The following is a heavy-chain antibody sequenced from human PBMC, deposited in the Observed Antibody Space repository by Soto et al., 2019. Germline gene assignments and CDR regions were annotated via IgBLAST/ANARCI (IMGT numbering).Heavy chain of an antibody. D-gene: IGHD6-13*01. V-gene: IGHV4-30-2*01. CDR1: GGSISIGGYS. CDR2: IYHSGST. Sequence: SETLSLTCAVSGGSISIGGYSWSCIRQPPGKGLEWIGYIYHSGSTYYNPSLKSRVTISVDRSKNQFSLKLSSVTAADTAVYYCARVIADYYFDYWGQGTLVTVSS. J-gene: IGHJ4*02. CDR3: ARVIADYYFDY.